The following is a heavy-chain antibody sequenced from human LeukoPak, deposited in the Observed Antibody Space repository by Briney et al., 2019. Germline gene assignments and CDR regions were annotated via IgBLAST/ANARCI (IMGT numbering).Heavy chain of an antibody. V-gene: IGHV4-34*01. CDR2: INHSGST. J-gene: IGHJ4*02. CDR1: GGSFSGYY. CDR3: ATDGFSGYQRGYYFDY. Sequence: SETLSLTCAVYGGSFSGYYWSWIRQPPGKGLEWIGEINHSGSTNYNPSLKSRVTITVDTSKNQFSLKLRSVNAADTAVYYCATDGFSGYQRGYYFDYWGQGTLVTVSS. D-gene: IGHD3-22*01.